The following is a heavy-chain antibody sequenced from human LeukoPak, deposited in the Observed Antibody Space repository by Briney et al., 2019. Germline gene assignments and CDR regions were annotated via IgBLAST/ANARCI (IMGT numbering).Heavy chain of an antibody. Sequence: SETLSLTCTVSGASLSSYYCSWTRQSPGKGLEWIGLISYSGSTKYNSSLESRVTISADTSKGQCSLKLSSVTAADTAVYYCVRGAGWLPDYWGQGTLVTVSS. V-gene: IGHV4-59*01. CDR3: VRGAGWLPDY. J-gene: IGHJ4*02. CDR2: ISYSGST. D-gene: IGHD5-24*01. CDR1: GASLSSYY.